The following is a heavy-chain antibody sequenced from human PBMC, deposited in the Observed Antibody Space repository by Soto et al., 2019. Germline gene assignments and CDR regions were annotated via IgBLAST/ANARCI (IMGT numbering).Heavy chain of an antibody. J-gene: IGHJ4*02. CDR1: GFSLSTSGVG. Sequence: QITLKESGPTRVKPTQTLTLTCTFSGFSLSTSGVGVNGIRQPPVKALEWLALIYWDDDNGYRPSLKSRLTITKDTSQSQVGLTMTNMDTVDTATYYCAHFECRFGIDYWGQGTLVTVSS. D-gene: IGHD3-16*01. CDR2: IYWDDDN. CDR3: AHFECRFGIDY. V-gene: IGHV2-5*02.